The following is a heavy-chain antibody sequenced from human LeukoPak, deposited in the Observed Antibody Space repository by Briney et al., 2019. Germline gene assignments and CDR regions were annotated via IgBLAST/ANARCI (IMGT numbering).Heavy chain of an antibody. CDR3: ARGRPGKIVLMVYASLYYMDV. CDR1: GGSISSYY. D-gene: IGHD2-8*01. Sequence: PSETLSLTCTVSGGSISSYYWSWIREPPGKGLEWIGEINHSGSTNYNPSLKSRVTISVDTSKNQFSLKLSSVTAADTAVYYCARGRPGKIVLMVYASLYYMDVWGKGTTVTVSS. J-gene: IGHJ6*03. V-gene: IGHV4-34*01. CDR2: INHSGST.